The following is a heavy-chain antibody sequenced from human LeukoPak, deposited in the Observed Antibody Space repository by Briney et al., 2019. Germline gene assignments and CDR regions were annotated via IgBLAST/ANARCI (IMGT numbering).Heavy chain of an antibody. Sequence: GASVKVSCKASGYTFTSYGISWVRQAPGQGLEWMGIINPSGDNTWYAQKFQGRVTLTRDMATSTDYMEVSSLRSEDTAVYYCARDNSLGDSAWWFDPWGQGTLVTVSS. D-gene: IGHD5-12*01. V-gene: IGHV1-46*01. CDR2: INPSGDNT. CDR1: GYTFTSYG. CDR3: ARDNSLGDSAWWFDP. J-gene: IGHJ5*02.